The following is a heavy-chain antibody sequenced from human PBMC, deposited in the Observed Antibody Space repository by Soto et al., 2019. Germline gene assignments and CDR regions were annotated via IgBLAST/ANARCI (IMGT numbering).Heavy chain of an antibody. CDR1: GGTFSSYA. CDR2: IIPIFGTA. D-gene: IGHD2-21*02. J-gene: IGHJ3*02. V-gene: IGHV1-69*12. CDR3: ARNVVVTAIFLWAAFDI. Sequence: QVQLVQSGAEVKKPGSSVKVSCKASGGTFSSYAISWVRQAPGQGLEWMGGIIPIFGTANYAQKFQGRVTIHADEPTSTAYRELSRLRSEDTAVYYCARNVVVTAIFLWAAFDIWGQGTMVTVSS.